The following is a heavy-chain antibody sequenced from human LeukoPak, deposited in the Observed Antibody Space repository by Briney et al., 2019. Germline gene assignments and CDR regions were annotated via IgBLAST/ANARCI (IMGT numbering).Heavy chain of an antibody. J-gene: IGHJ4*02. CDR2: ISYDGSNK. V-gene: IGHV3-30-3*01. Sequence: TGGSLRLSCAASGFTFSSYAMHWVRQAPGKGLEWVAVISYDGSNKYYADSVKGRFTNSRDNSKNTLYLQMNSLRAEDTAVYYCARENVAAAGTDFDYWGQGTLVTVSS. D-gene: IGHD6-13*01. CDR1: GFTFSSYA. CDR3: ARENVAAAGTDFDY.